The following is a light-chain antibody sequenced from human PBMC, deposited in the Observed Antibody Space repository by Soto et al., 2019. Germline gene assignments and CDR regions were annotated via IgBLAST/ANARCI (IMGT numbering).Light chain of an antibody. Sequence: QSVLTQPASVSGSPGQSITISCTGTSCDVGGYNYVSWYQQHPGKAPKLMIYEVSNRPSGVSNRFSGSKSGNTASLTISGLQAEDAADYYCSSYTSSSTLNVFGTGTKVTVL. CDR1: SCDVGGYNY. CDR2: EVS. CDR3: SSYTSSSTLNV. V-gene: IGLV2-14*01. J-gene: IGLJ1*01.